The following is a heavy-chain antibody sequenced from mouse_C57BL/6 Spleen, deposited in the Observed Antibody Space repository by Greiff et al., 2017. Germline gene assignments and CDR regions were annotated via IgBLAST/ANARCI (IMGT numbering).Heavy chain of an antibody. CDR2: IWSGGST. CDR1: GFSLTSYG. Sequence: VHLVESGPGLVQPSQSLSITCTVSGFSLTSYGVHWVRQSPGKGLEWLGVIWSGGSTDYNAAFISRLSISQDNSKSQVFFKMNSLQADDTAIYYCARKPHGGFDVWGTGTTVTVAS. J-gene: IGHJ1*03. V-gene: IGHV2-2*01. CDR3: ARKPHGGFDV.